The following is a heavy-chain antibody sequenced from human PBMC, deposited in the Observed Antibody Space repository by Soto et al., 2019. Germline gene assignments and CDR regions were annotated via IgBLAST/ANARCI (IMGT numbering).Heavy chain of an antibody. Sequence: PSETLSLTCAVYGWSFSGYYWSWIRQPPGKGLEWIGEINHSGSTNYNPSLKSRVTISVDTSKNQFSLKLSSVTAADTAVYYCARGLRIAVAGIPRTGINDYWGQGTLVTVSS. CDR1: GWSFSGYY. D-gene: IGHD6-19*01. CDR2: INHSGST. J-gene: IGHJ4*02. V-gene: IGHV4-34*01. CDR3: ARGLRIAVAGIPRTGINDY.